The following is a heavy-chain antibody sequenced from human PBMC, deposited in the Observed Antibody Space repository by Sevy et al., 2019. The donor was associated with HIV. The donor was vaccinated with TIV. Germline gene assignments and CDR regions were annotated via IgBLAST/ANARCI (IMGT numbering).Heavy chain of an antibody. CDR2: ISSSSSTI. CDR1: GFTFSSYS. Sequence: LSLTCAASGFTFSSYSMNWVRQAPGKGLEWFSYISSSSSTIYYADSVKGRFTISRDNAKKSLYLQMNSLRAEDTAVYYCARVEPHNYYYMDVWGKGTTVTVSS. J-gene: IGHJ6*03. D-gene: IGHD1-1*01. CDR3: ARVEPHNYYYMDV. V-gene: IGHV3-48*01.